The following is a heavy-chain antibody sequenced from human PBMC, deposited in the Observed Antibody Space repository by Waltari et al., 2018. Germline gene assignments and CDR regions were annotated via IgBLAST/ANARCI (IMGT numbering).Heavy chain of an antibody. CDR3: ARDSSGYNYGYGY. V-gene: IGHV1-3*01. Sequence: QVQLVQSGAEVKEPGASVRVSCMASGYTFTNYAIHWVRQAPGQRPEWMGWINAGKGNTKYSQKFQGRVTIIRDTSASTAYMELHRLTSADTAVYYCARDSSGYNYGYGYWGQGALVTVSS. CDR2: INAGKGNT. CDR1: GYTFTNYA. J-gene: IGHJ4*02. D-gene: IGHD5-18*01.